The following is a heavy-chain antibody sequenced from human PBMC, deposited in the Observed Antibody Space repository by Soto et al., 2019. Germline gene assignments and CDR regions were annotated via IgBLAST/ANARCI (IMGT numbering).Heavy chain of an antibody. Sequence: GGSLRLSYAASGFTFASHAMNWVRQAPGKGLQWVSTITDSGGRTYYADSVKGRFTISRDNSKNTLSLQMNNLRAEDTAIYYCAKDLGSSSPNWFDPWGPGTLVTVSS. J-gene: IGHJ5*02. V-gene: IGHV3-23*01. CDR1: GFTFASHA. D-gene: IGHD6-6*01. CDR2: ITDSGGRT. CDR3: AKDLGSSSPNWFDP.